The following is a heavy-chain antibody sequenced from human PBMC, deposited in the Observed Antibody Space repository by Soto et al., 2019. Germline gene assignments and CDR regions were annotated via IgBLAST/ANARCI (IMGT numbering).Heavy chain of an antibody. Sequence: SETLSLTCAVSGYSITNGYYWGWIRQPPGMGLEWIGSIYHSGSTYYNPSLKSRVTISVDTSKNQFSLKLSSVTAADTAVYYCARPTIYYYDSSGYFDYWGQGTLATVSS. V-gene: IGHV4-38-2*01. J-gene: IGHJ4*02. CDR1: GYSITNGYY. D-gene: IGHD3-22*01. CDR2: IYHSGST. CDR3: ARPTIYYYDSSGYFDY.